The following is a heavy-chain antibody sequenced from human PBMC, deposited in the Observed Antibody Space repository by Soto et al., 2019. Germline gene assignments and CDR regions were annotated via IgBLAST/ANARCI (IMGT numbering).Heavy chain of an antibody. CDR1: GFTFSSYG. Sequence: QVQLVESGGGVVQPGRSLRLSCAASGFTFSSYGMHWVRQAPGKGLEWVAVISYDGSNKYYADSVKGRFPISRDNSKNTLYLQMNSLRAEDTAVYYCAKDMYPAYSSGYDYWGQGTLVTVSS. D-gene: IGHD6-19*01. CDR3: AKDMYPAYSSGYDY. V-gene: IGHV3-30*18. CDR2: ISYDGSNK. J-gene: IGHJ4*02.